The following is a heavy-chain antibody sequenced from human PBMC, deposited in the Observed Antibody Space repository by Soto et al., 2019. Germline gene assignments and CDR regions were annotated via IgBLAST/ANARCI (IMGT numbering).Heavy chain of an antibody. J-gene: IGHJ3*02. Sequence: EVQLVESGGGLVQPGGSLRLSCEASAFTFGSYWMSWVRQAPGKGLEWVAKIKRDGSEKYYVDSGKGRFTISRDNAKNSMYLQMSTLRPEDTAIYYCARDYDYGFDIWGQGTLVTVS. CDR1: AFTFGSYW. CDR2: IKRDGSEK. V-gene: IGHV3-7*01. D-gene: IGHD3-16*01. CDR3: ARDYDYGFDI.